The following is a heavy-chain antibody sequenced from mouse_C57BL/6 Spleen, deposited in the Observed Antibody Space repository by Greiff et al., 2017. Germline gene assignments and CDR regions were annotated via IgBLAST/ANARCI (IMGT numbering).Heavy chain of an antibody. Sequence: EVKLVESGGGLVKPGGSLKLSCAASGFTFSSYAMYWVRQTPEKGLEWVATISDGGSYTYYPDNVKGRFTIARDNAKNNRYLQMSDLTSEDTAMYDCSSLVAPHYRYFDVWGTGTTRTVSS. CDR2: ISDGGSYT. CDR1: GFTFSSYA. D-gene: IGHD1-1*01. J-gene: IGHJ1*03. CDR3: SSLVAPHYRYFDV. V-gene: IGHV5-4*03.